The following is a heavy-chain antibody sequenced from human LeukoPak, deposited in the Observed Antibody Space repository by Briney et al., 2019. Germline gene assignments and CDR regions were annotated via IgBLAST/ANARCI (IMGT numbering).Heavy chain of an antibody. Sequence: GGSLRLSCAASGFTFSSYWMSWVRQAPGKGLEWVANIKQDGSEKYYVDSVKGRFTISRDNAKNSLYLQMNSLRAEDTAVYYCARDLGDSGYSYGYSYWGQGTLVTVSS. V-gene: IGHV3-7*03. CDR1: GFTFSSYW. D-gene: IGHD5-18*01. CDR3: ARDLGDSGYSYGYSY. J-gene: IGHJ4*02. CDR2: IKQDGSEK.